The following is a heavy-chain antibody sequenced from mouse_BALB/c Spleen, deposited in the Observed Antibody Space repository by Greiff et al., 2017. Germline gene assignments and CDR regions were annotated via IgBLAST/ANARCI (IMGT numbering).Heavy chain of an antibody. Sequence: VQLKQSGTVLARPGASVKMSCKASGYTFTSYWMHWVKQRPGQGLEWIGAIYPGNSDTSYNQKFKGKAKLTAVTSTSTAYMELSSLTNEDSAVYYCTRSRDREYGNYDYAMDYWGQGTSVTVSS. J-gene: IGHJ4*01. D-gene: IGHD2-10*02. V-gene: IGHV1-5*01. CDR2: IYPGNSDT. CDR3: TRSRDREYGNYDYAMDY. CDR1: GYTFTSYW.